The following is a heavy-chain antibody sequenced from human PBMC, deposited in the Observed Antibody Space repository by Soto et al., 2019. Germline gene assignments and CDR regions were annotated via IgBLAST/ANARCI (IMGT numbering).Heavy chain of an antibody. V-gene: IGHV3-48*03. Sequence: EVQLVESGGGLVQPGGSLRLSCAASGFTFSSYEMNWVRQAPGKGLEWVSYISSSGSTIYYADSVKGRFTISRDNAKNSLYLQMNSLRAEDTAVYYCARAPYSSSYYYGMDVWGQGTTVTVSS. CDR3: ARAPYSSSYYYGMDV. CDR2: ISSSGSTI. D-gene: IGHD6-6*01. CDR1: GFTFSSYE. J-gene: IGHJ6*02.